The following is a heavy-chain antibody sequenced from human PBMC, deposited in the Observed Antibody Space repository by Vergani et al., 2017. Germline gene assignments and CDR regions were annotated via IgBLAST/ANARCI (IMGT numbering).Heavy chain of an antibody. D-gene: IGHD3-16*02. CDR3: ARMVPYYDYVWVSYPPVL. CDR2: IYYSGST. J-gene: IGHJ4*02. CDR1: GGSISSSSYY. Sequence: QLQLQESGPGLVKPSETLSLTCTVSGGSISSSSYYWGWIRQPPGKGLEWIGSIYYSGSTYYNPSLKSRVTISVDTSKNQFSLKLSSVTAADTAVYYCARMVPYYDYVWVSYPPVLWGQGTLVTVSS. V-gene: IGHV4-39*01.